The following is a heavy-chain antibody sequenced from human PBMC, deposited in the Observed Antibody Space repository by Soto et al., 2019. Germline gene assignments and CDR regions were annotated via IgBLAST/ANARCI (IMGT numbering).Heavy chain of an antibody. Sequence: SLTCAVYGGSFSGYYWSWIRQPPGKGLEWIGEINHSGSTNYNPSLKSRVTISVDTSKNQFSLKLSSVTAADTAVYYCARPGNTYYDFWSGYYTRYGGYFDYWGQGTLVTVSS. J-gene: IGHJ4*02. D-gene: IGHD3-3*01. V-gene: IGHV4-34*01. CDR2: INHSGST. CDR1: GGSFSGYY. CDR3: ARPGNTYYDFWSGYYTRYGGYFDY.